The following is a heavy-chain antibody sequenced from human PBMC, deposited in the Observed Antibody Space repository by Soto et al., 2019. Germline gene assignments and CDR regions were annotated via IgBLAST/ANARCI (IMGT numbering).Heavy chain of an antibody. D-gene: IGHD5-12*01. CDR2: ISYDGSNI. Sequence: GGSLRLSCAASGFTFSTYGVHWVRQAPGKGLEWVSVISYDGSNIYYADSVKGRFTISRDNSKNTLFLQMNSLRAEDTAVYYCAKDRGGLRNYYYYYGMDVWGQGTTVTVSS. J-gene: IGHJ6*02. CDR3: AKDRGGLRNYYYYYGMDV. V-gene: IGHV3-30*18. CDR1: GFTFSTYG.